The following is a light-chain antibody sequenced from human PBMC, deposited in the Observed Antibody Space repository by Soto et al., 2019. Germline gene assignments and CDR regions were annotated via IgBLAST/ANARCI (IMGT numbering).Light chain of an antibody. V-gene: IGKV3-20*01. CDR1: QSVSSSY. CDR2: GAS. J-gene: IGKJ4*01. Sequence: EIVLTQSPGTLSLSPGERATLSCRASQSVSSSYLAWYQQKPGQAPRLLIYGASSRATGIPDRFSGSGSGTDFTLTISRLEPEDFAVYYCQQYGSSLLTFGGGTKVRSN. CDR3: QQYGSSLLT.